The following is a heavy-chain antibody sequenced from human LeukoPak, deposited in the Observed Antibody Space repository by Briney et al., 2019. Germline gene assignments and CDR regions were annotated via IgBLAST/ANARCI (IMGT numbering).Heavy chain of an antibody. Sequence: GGSLGLSCAASGFTFSRFWMHWVRQAPGKGLVWVSRIYSDGSSTSYADSVKGRFTISRDNTKNTLYLQMNSLRADDTAVYYCARESVAVDSWGQGTLVTVSS. J-gene: IGHJ4*02. D-gene: IGHD6-19*01. V-gene: IGHV3-74*01. CDR3: ARESVAVDS. CDR2: IYSDGSST. CDR1: GFTFSRFW.